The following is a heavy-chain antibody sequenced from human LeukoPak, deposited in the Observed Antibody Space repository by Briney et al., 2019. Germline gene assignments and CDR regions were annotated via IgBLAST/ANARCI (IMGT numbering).Heavy chain of an antibody. D-gene: IGHD5-18*01. CDR3: ARPGYSYGYFLEN. CDR1: GGSFSGYY. CDR2: INHSGST. J-gene: IGHJ4*02. V-gene: IGHV4-34*01. Sequence: SETLSLTCAVYGGSFSGYYWSWIRQPPGKGLEWIGEINHSGSTNYNPSLKSRVTISVDTSKNQFSLKLSSVTAADTAEYYCARPGYSYGYFLENWGQGTLVTVSS.